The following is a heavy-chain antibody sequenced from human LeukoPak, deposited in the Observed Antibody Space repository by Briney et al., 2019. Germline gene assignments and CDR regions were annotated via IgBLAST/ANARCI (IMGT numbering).Heavy chain of an antibody. D-gene: IGHD2-15*01. CDR1: GFTFSSYS. Sequence: GGSLRLSCAASGFTFSSYSMNWVRQAPGKGLEWVSSISSSSSYIYYADSVKGRFTISRDNAKNSLYLQMNSLRAEDTAVYYCARDCSGGSCYSGWGYYYGMDVWGQGTTVTVSS. V-gene: IGHV3-21*01. J-gene: IGHJ6*02. CDR3: ARDCSGGSCYSGWGYYYGMDV. CDR2: ISSSSSYI.